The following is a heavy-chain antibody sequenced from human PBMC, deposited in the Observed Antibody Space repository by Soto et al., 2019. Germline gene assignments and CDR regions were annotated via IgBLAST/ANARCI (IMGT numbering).Heavy chain of an antibody. CDR1: GGSISSGGYS. V-gene: IGHV4-30-2*01. CDR2: IYHSGST. J-gene: IGHJ4*02. D-gene: IGHD2-15*01. Sequence: QLQLQESGSGLVKPSQTLSLTCAVSGGSISSGGYSWSWIRQPPGKGLEWIGYIYHSGSTYYNPSLKRRVPIPADRSKNQFPLKLSSVAAADTAVYYCARGQVVAAQHWGQGTLVTVSS. CDR3: ARGQVVAAQH.